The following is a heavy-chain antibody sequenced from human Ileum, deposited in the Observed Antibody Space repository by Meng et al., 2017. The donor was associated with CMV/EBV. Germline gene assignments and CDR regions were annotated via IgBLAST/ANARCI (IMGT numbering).Heavy chain of an antibody. Sequence: GESLKISCAASGFTSSSYSLNWVRQAPGKGLEWISYISSSSTTIYYADSVKGRFTISRDNAKNSLYLQMNSLRAEDTAVYYCAREYSSSSGRSFDHWGQGTLVTVSS. D-gene: IGHD6-6*01. CDR2: ISSSSTTI. CDR1: GFTSSSYS. CDR3: AREYSSSSGRSFDH. V-gene: IGHV3-48*04. J-gene: IGHJ4*02.